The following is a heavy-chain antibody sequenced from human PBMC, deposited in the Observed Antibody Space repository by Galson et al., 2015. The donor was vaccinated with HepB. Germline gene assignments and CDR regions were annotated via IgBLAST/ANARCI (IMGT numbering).Heavy chain of an antibody. D-gene: IGHD6-19*01. CDR2: TYYRSKWYN. CDR1: GDSVRSNSAA. Sequence: CSISGDSVRSNSAAWNRSRQSPSKGLEWLGRTYYRSKWYNEYAVSVSSRITNNPDTSKNQSCLQLNSVTPEDTAVYCCARVERSSGWYYFDYWGQGTLVTVSS. V-gene: IGHV6-1*01. J-gene: IGHJ4*02. CDR3: ARVERSSGWYYFDY.